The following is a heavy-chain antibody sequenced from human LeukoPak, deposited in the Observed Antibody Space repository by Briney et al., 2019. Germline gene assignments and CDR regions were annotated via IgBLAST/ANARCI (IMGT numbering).Heavy chain of an antibody. J-gene: IGHJ4*02. CDR3: ATAGYCSGGSCSYYFDY. Sequence: GASVKVSCKVSGYTLTELSMHWVRHAPGKGLELMGGFDPEDGETIYAQKFQGRVTMTEDTSTDTAYMELSSLRSEDTAVYYCATAGYCSGGSCSYYFDYWGQGTLVTVSS. D-gene: IGHD2-15*01. V-gene: IGHV1-24*01. CDR2: FDPEDGET. CDR1: GYTLTELS.